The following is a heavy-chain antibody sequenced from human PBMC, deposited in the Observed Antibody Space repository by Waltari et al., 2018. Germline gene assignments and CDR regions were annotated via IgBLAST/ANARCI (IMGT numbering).Heavy chain of an antibody. CDR3: ARHNALYFQH. D-gene: IGHD1-20*01. J-gene: IGHJ1*01. V-gene: IGHV4-34*01. CDR1: GFTFDDYA. CDR2: INHSGST. Sequence: VQLVESGGGLVQPGRSLRLSCAASGFTFDDYAMHWVRQAPGKGLEWIGEINHSGSTNYNPSLKSRVTISVDTSKNQFSLKLSSVTAADTAVYYCARHNALYFQHWGQGTLVTVSS.